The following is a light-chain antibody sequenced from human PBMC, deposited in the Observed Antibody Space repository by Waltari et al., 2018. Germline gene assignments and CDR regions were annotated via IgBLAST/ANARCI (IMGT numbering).Light chain of an antibody. J-gene: IGKJ2*01. CDR2: WAS. Sequence: DIVMTQSPDSLAVSLGERATINCKSSPRVLSSSNNTNCLVWYQQKTGQPPKLLITWASTRESGVPDRFSGSGSGTDFTLTISRLQAEDVAVYYCQQCYTYPYTFGQGTKLEIK. V-gene: IGKV4-1*01. CDR3: QQCYTYPYT. CDR1: PRVLSSSNNTNC.